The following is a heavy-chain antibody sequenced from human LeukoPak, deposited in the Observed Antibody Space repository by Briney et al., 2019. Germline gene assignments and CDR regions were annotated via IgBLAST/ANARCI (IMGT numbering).Heavy chain of an antibody. CDR2: IIPIFGTA. V-gene: IGHV1-69*13. D-gene: IGHD2-8*01. J-gene: IGHJ6*02. CDR3: ASWCTNGVCYGHYYYGMDV. Sequence: SVKVSCKASGGTFSSYAISWVRQAPGQGLEWMGGIIPIFGTANYAQKFQGRVTITADESTSTAYMELSSLRSEDTAVYYCASWCTNGVCYGHYYYGMDVWGQGTTVTVSS. CDR1: GGTFSSYA.